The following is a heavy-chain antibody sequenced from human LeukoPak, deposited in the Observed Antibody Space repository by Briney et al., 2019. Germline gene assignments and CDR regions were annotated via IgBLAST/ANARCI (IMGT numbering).Heavy chain of an antibody. CDR1: GFTFSSYG. V-gene: IGHV3-30*03. J-gene: IGHJ5*02. CDR2: IGYEGNNK. CDR3: ASLPDYAEDWFDP. Sequence: GTSLRLSCAASGFTFSSYGMHWVRQAPGKGLEWVGVIGYEGNNKYYADSVKGRFTISRDNSKNTLYLQMNSLRAEETAMYYCASLPDYAEDWFDPWGQGTLVTVSS. D-gene: IGHD4-17*01.